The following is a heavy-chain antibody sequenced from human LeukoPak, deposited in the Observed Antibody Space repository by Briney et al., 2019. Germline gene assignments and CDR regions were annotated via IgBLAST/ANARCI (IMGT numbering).Heavy chain of an antibody. Sequence: SETLSPTCGVSGASISRSTYYWGWIRQPPGKGLEWIGSVFHTGTAYYNPPLRSRVTISVDTSKNQFSLKLSSVTAADTAVYYCARGYHPRGVDHTVNSPPGFDYWGQGTLVTVSS. CDR3: ARGYHPRGVDHTVNSPPGFDY. D-gene: IGHD4-17*01. J-gene: IGHJ4*02. CDR2: VFHTGTA. V-gene: IGHV4-39*01. CDR1: GASISRSTYY.